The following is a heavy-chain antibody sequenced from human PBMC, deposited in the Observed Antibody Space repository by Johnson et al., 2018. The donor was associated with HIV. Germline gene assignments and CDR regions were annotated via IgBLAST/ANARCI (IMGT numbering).Heavy chain of an antibody. CDR1: GFTFSDYY. CDR2: LSSSGTTI. J-gene: IGHJ3*02. D-gene: IGHD1-26*01. Sequence: QVQLVESGGGLVKPGGSLRLSCAASGFTFSDYYMSWIRQAPGKGLEWVSCLSSSGTTIYYADSLKGRFTISRDNATNSLYLHMNSLRAEDTAVYYCARDRVGATAFDIWGQGTMVTVSS. V-gene: IGHV3-11*04. CDR3: ARDRVGATAFDI.